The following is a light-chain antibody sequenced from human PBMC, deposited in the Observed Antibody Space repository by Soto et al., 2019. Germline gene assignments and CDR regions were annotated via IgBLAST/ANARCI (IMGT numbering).Light chain of an antibody. V-gene: IGLV2-23*01. Sequence: QSALTQPASVSGSPGQSITISCTETSSDVGTYRLVSWYQQHPGKAPKLMIYEGNKRPSGVSNRFSGSKSGSAASLTISGLQAEDEADYYCFSYAGSSSYVAFGGGTQLTVL. CDR3: FSYAGSSSYVA. J-gene: IGLJ2*01. CDR1: SSDVGTYRL. CDR2: EGN.